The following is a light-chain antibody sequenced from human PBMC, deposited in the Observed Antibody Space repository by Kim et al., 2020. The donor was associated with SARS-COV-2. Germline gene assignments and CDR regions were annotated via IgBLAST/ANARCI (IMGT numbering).Light chain of an antibody. CDR2: GAS. CDR3: QQYSIYWT. J-gene: IGKJ1*01. Sequence: IQMTQSPSTLSASVGDRVTITCRASQGISSALAWYQQKPGKAPKLVIYGASNLESAVPSRFSGSGSGTEFTLTITSLQPDDVATYYCQQYSIYWTFGQGTKV. V-gene: IGKV1-13*02. CDR1: QGISSA.